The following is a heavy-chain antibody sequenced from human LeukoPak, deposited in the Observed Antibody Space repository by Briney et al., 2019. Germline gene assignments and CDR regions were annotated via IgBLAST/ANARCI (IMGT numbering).Heavy chain of an antibody. D-gene: IGHD4-11*01. V-gene: IGHV3-30*03. J-gene: IGHJ4*02. CDR2: ISYDGSNK. CDR3: ARGGAYSNLSPHDY. CDR1: GFTFSSYG. Sequence: GGSLRLSCAASGFTFSSYGMHWVRQAPGKGLEWVAVISYDGSNKYYADSVKGRFTISRDNSKNTLYLQMNSLRAEDTAVYYCARGGAYSNLSPHDYWGQGTLVTVSS.